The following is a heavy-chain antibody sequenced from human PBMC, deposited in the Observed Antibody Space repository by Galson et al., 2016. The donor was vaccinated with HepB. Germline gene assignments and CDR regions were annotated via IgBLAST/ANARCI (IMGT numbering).Heavy chain of an antibody. CDR2: IYYSGST. D-gene: IGHD3-9*01. Sequence: SETLSLTCTVSGGSISSSSYYWGWIRQPPGKGLEWIGSIYYSGSTYYNPSLKSRVTISVDTSKNQFSLKLGSVTAADTAVYYCARARPVYDILTGYYPNWFDPWGQGTLVTVSS. CDR3: ARARPVYDILTGYYPNWFDP. V-gene: IGHV4-39*01. CDR1: GGSISSSSYY. J-gene: IGHJ5*02.